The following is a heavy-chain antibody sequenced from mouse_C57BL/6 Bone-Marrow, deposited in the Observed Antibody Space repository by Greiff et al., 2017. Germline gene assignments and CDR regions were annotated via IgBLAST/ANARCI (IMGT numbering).Heavy chain of an antibody. V-gene: IGHV3-6*01. Sequence: EVQLQESGPGLVKPSQSLSLTCSVTGYSITSGYYWNWIRQFPGNKLEWMGYISYDGSNNYNPSLKNRISITRDTSKNQFFLKLNSVTTEDTATYYFAREGYYYAMDYWGQGTSVTVSS. J-gene: IGHJ4*01. CDR1: GYSITSGYY. CDR3: AREGYYYAMDY. D-gene: IGHD2-14*01. CDR2: ISYDGSN.